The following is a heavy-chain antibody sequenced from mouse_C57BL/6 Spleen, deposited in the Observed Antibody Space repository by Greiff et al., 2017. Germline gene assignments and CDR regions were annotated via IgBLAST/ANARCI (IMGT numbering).Heavy chain of an antibody. D-gene: IGHD3-3*01. Sequence: QVQLKESGPGLVQPSQSLSITCTVPGISLTSIGVHGVRQSPGKGLEWLGVIWSGGSTDYNASFISRLSISKDNSKSQIFFKMNSLQADDTAIYYCARGDLYAMDYWGQGTSVTVSS. CDR2: IWSGGST. J-gene: IGHJ4*01. V-gene: IGHV2-2*01. CDR3: ARGDLYAMDY. CDR1: GISLTSIG.